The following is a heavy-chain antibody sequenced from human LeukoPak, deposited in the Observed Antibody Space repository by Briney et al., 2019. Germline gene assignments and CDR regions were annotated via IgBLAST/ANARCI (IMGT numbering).Heavy chain of an antibody. CDR1: GGTFSSYA. CDR3: SRDLNSNGGAMGPYYLQHYGMDV. Sequence: ASVKVSCKASGGTFSSYAISWVRQAPGQGLEWMGRIIPILGIANYAQKFQGRVTITADKSTSTAYMELSSLRSEDTAVYYCSRDLNSNGGAMGPYYLQHYGMDVWGQGTTVTVSS. D-gene: IGHD3-16*01. J-gene: IGHJ6*02. V-gene: IGHV1-69*04. CDR2: IIPILGIA.